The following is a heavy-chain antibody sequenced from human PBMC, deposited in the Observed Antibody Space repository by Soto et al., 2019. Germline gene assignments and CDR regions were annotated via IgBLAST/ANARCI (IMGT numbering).Heavy chain of an antibody. V-gene: IGHV4-4*02. Sequence: TSETLSLTCAVSSGSISSSNWWSWVRQPPGRGLEWIGYIYYSGSTNYNPSLKSRVTISVDTSKNQFSLKLSSVTAADTAVYYWASRKTPGIEPFDYWGQGTLVTVSS. D-gene: IGHD6-13*01. J-gene: IGHJ4*02. CDR2: IYYSGST. CDR1: SGSISSSNW. CDR3: ASRKTPGIEPFDY.